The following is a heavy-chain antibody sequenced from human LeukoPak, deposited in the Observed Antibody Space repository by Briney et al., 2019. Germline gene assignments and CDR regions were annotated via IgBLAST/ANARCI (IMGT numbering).Heavy chain of an antibody. J-gene: IGHJ4*02. D-gene: IGHD3-22*01. CDR2: IYTSGST. CDR3: AREGVSRSDYYDSTGGGSDFDY. CDR1: GGSISSYY. Sequence: SETLSLTCTVSGGSISSYYWSWIRQPTGKGLEWIGRIYTSGSTNYNPSLKSRVTISVDKSKNQFSLKLSSVTAADTAVYYCAREGVSRSDYYDSTGGGSDFDYWGQGTLVTVSS. V-gene: IGHV4-4*07.